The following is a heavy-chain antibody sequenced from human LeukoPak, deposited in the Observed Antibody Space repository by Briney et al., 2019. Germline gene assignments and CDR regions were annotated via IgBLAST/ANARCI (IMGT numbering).Heavy chain of an antibody. J-gene: IGHJ4*02. CDR1: GFIISSYT. Sequence: PGGSLRLSWAAAGFIISSYTMSWVRQAPGKGLEWVSAISGSGGSTYYADSVKGRFTISRDNSKNTLYLQMNSLRAEDTAVYYCAKSQGLIALADYYIDYWGQGTLVTVSS. V-gene: IGHV3-23*01. CDR3: AKSQGLIALADYYIDY. D-gene: IGHD6-19*01. CDR2: ISGSGGST.